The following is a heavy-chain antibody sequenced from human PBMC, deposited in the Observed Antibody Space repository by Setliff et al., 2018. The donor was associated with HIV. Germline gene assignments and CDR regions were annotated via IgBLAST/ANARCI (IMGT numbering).Heavy chain of an antibody. V-gene: IGHV1-2*02. CDR3: ARASSWYAPFDF. D-gene: IGHD6-13*01. J-gene: IGHJ4*02. Sequence: SVKVSCKTSGYTFTGYYIHWVRQAPGQGLEWMGWITPNTGDTRFAQEFQGRVNMIGDTSITTAYLELSSLTSDDTALYFCARASSWYAPFDFWGQGTLVTVSS. CDR1: GYTFTGYY. CDR2: ITPNTGDT.